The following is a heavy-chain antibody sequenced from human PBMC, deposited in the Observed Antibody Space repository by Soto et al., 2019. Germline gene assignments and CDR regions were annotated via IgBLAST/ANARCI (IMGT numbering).Heavy chain of an antibody. V-gene: IGHV6-1*01. Sequence: NWIRQSPSGGLEWLGRTYYRSKWYNDYAVSVKSRITINPDTSKNQFSLQLNSVTPEDTAVYYCARAMVRGHRALGVDIWGQGTMVTVSS. CDR2: TYYRSKWYN. J-gene: IGHJ3*02. CDR3: ARAMVRGHRALGVDI. D-gene: IGHD3-10*01.